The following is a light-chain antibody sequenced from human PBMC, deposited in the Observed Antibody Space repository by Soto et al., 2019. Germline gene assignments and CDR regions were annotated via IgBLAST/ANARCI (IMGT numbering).Light chain of an antibody. Sequence: DIVMTQSPDSLAVSLGERATINCKSSQSVLSSSNNKNYLAWYQQKPGQPPKLLIYWASTRECGVPDRFSGSGSGSNFILTINSLQAEDVAVYYCQQYSSTVLTFGGGTKVAIK. J-gene: IGKJ4*01. V-gene: IGKV4-1*01. CDR2: WAS. CDR3: QQYSSTVLT. CDR1: QSVLSSSNNKNY.